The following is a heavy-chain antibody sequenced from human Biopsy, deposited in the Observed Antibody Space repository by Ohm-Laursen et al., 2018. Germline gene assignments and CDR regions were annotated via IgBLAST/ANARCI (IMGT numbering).Heavy chain of an antibody. V-gene: IGHV3-72*01. J-gene: IGHJ5*01. Sequence: SLRLSCSASGFSFGDNYMDWVRQAPGKGLEWVGRIRDKANSYTTDYAASVKGRFTISRDDSKNSLYLQMNSLKTEDTALYYCARAGRYCSGGGCYSWFDSWGQGTLVTVSS. CDR2: IRDKANSYTT. CDR1: GFSFGDNY. CDR3: ARAGRYCSGGGCYSWFDS. D-gene: IGHD2-15*01.